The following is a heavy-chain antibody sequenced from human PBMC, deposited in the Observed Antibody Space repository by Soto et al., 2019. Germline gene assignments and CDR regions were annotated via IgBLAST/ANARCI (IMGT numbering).Heavy chain of an antibody. CDR1: GFTFSGYW. Sequence: EVQLVESGGGLVQPRGSLRLSCAASGFTFSGYWMSWVRQAPGKGLEWGANIKQDGSEQFYVDSVKGRFTISRDNAKNSLYLQMNSLRAEDTAVYYCAREAVWGQGTTVTVSS. CDR2: IKQDGSEQ. J-gene: IGHJ6*02. V-gene: IGHV3-7*05. CDR3: AREAV.